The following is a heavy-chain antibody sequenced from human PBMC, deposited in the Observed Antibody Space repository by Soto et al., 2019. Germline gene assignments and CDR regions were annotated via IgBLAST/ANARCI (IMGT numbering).Heavy chain of an antibody. Sequence: GGSRRRSWAASGFTFSSYVMHGVRQAPGKGLEWVAVISYDGSNKYYADSVKGRFTISRDNSKNTLYLQMNSLRAEDTAVYYCAKDISVTGTNYGMDVWGQGTTVTVSS. J-gene: IGHJ6*02. D-gene: IGHD1-7*01. CDR3: AKDISVTGTNYGMDV. CDR1: GFTFSSYV. CDR2: ISYDGSNK. V-gene: IGHV3-30*18.